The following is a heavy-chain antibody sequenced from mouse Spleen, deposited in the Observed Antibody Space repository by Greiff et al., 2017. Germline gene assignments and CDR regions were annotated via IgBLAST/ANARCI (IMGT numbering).Heavy chain of an antibody. CDR2: IYPGDGDT. V-gene: IGHV1-82*01. CDR1: GYAFSSSW. Sequence: QVQLQQSGPELVKPGASVKISCKASGYAFSSSWMNWVKQRPGKGLEWIGRIYPGDGDTNYNGKFKGKATLTADKSSSTAYMQLSSLTSEDSAVYFCARSYDYDEEWFAYWGQGTLVTVSA. J-gene: IGHJ3*01. CDR3: ARSYDYDEEWFAY. D-gene: IGHD2-4*01.